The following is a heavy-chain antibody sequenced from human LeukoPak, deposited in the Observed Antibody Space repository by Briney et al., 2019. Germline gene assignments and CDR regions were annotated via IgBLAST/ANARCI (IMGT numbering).Heavy chain of an antibody. J-gene: IGHJ4*02. CDR3: ARAKAAAGIDYFDY. D-gene: IGHD6-13*01. Sequence: SETLSLTCTVSGASVSSGTYYWNWIRQPPGKGLEWIGYIYYSGSTNYNPSLKSRVTISTDTSKNQFSLKVSSVTAADTAVYYCARAKAAAGIDYFDYWGQGTLVTVSS. V-gene: IGHV4-61*01. CDR2: IYYSGST. CDR1: GASVSSGTYY.